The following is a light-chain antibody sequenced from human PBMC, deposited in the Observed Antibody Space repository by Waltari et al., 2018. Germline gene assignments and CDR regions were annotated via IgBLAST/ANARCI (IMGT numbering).Light chain of an antibody. V-gene: IGLV2-23*01. Sequence: QSALTQPASVSGSPGPSITISCTGTSSDVGCYKFVSWYQQHPGKAPKLMIYEGTKRPSGVSNRFSGSKSGNTASLTISGLQAEDEADYYCCSYAGRSTWVFGGGTKLTVL. CDR3: CSYAGRSTWV. J-gene: IGLJ3*02. CDR2: EGT. CDR1: SSDVGCYKF.